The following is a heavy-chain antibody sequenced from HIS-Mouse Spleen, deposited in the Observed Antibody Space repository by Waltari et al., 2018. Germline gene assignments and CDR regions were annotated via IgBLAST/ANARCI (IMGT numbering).Heavy chain of an antibody. D-gene: IGHD5-18*01. V-gene: IGHV3-11*01. CDR1: GFTFSDSY. J-gene: IGHJ4*02. Sequence: QVQLVESGGGLVKPGGSLRLSCAASGFTFSDSYIIWSRQAPGKGLEWVSYISSSGSTIYYADSVKGRFTISRDNAKNSLYLQMNSLRAEDTAVYYCARDSVIQGPFYSYGYYFDYWGQGTLVTVSS. CDR2: ISSSGSTI. CDR3: ARDSVIQGPFYSYGYYFDY.